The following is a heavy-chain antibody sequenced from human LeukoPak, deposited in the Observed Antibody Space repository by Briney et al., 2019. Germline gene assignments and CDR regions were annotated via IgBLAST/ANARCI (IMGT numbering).Heavy chain of an antibody. CDR1: GDSVSSNSAG. V-gene: IGHV6-1*01. Sequence: SQTLSLTCAISGDSVSSNSAGWNWIRQSPSRGLEWMGRTYYKSKWHNDYAVSLKSRLTINPDTSKNQFSLQLNSVTPEDTAVYYCTGGWLAVGFDYWGQGTLVTVSS. CDR2: TYYKSKWHN. CDR3: TGGWLAVGFDY. J-gene: IGHJ4*02. D-gene: IGHD5-12*01.